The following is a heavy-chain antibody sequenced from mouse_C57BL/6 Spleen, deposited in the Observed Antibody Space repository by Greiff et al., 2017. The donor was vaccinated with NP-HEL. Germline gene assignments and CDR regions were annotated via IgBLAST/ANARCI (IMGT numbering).Heavy chain of an antibody. D-gene: IGHD1-2*01. J-gene: IGHJ1*03. CDR1: GFSLTSYA. CDR2: IWTGGGT. CDR3: ARNPTAEGTGYWYFDV. V-gene: IGHV2-9-1*01. Sequence: VKLVESGPGLVAPSQSLSITCTVSGFSLTSYAISWVRQPPGKGLEWLGVIWTGGGTNYNSALKSRLSISKDNSKSQVFLKMNSLQTDDTARYYCARNPTAEGTGYWYFDVWGTGTTVTVSS.